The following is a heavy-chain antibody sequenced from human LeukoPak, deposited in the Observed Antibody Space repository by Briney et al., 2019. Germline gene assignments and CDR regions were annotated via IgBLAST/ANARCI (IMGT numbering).Heavy chain of an antibody. D-gene: IGHD6-19*01. CDR2: VSGSGRST. J-gene: IGHJ4*02. Sequence: PGGSLRLSCAASGFTFSDYAMSWVRQAPGKGLEWVSAVSGSGRSTYYADSVKGRFTISRDTSKNTLCLQMNSLRAEDTAVYYCASGYSSGWYYFDYWGRGTLVTVSS. V-gene: IGHV3-23*01. CDR1: GFTFSDYA. CDR3: ASGYSSGWYYFDY.